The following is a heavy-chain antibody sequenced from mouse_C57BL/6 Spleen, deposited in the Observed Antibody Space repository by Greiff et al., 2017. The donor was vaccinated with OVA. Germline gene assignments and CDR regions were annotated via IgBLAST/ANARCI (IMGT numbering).Heavy chain of an antibody. V-gene: IGHV1-15*01. J-gene: IGHJ2*01. CDR2: IDPETGGT. Sequence: QVQLQQSGAELVRPGASVTLSCKASGYTFTDYEMHWVKQTPVHGLEWIGAIDPETGGTAYNQKFKGKAILTADKSSSTAYMELRSLTSEDSAVYYCTRPECYFDYWGQGTTLTVSS. CDR3: TRPECYFDY. CDR1: GYTFTDYE.